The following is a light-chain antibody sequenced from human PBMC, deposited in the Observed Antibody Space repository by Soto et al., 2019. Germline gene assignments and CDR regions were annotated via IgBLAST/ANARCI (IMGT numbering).Light chain of an antibody. V-gene: IGKV3-11*01. CDR3: QQRTDRPPWT. J-gene: IGKJ1*01. CDR2: DAS. CDR1: QSVSSY. Sequence: EIVLRQSPATLSLSPGERATLSCRASQSVSSYLNWYQQKPGQAPRLLIYDASNRATGIPARFSGSGSGTDFTLTISSLEPEDFAVYYCQQRTDRPPWTFGQGTKVESK.